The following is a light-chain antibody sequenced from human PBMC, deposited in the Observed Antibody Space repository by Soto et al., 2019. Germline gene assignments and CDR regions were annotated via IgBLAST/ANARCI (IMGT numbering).Light chain of an antibody. V-gene: IGKV3D-20*01. CDR1: QSVGNNY. CDR2: DAS. J-gene: IGKJ1*01. Sequence: EIVLTQSPATLSLSPGERATLSCGASQSVGNNYLAWYQQKPGLAPRLLIHDASIRATGIPDRFSGSGSGTDFTITISILDPEDFAVYYCQQYANSPRTFGEGTKVEIK. CDR3: QQYANSPRT.